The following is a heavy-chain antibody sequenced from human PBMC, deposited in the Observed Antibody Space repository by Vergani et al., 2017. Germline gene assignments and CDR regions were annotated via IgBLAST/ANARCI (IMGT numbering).Heavy chain of an antibody. J-gene: IGHJ5*02. D-gene: IGHD6-13*01. CDR1: GGSFSGYY. V-gene: IGHV4-34*01. CDR3: ARHRQLSAGTRGYNWFDP. CDR2: INHSGST. Sequence: QVQLQQWGAGLLKPSETLSLTCAVYGGSFSGYYWSWIRQPPGKGLEWIGEINHSGSTYYNPSLKSRVTISVDTSKNQFSLKLSSVTAADTAVYYCARHRQLSAGTRGYNWFDPWGQGTLVTVSS.